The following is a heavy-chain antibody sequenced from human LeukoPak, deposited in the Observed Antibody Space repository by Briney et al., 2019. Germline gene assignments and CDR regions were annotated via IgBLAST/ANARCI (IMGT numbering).Heavy chain of an antibody. CDR1: GFSVSSDY. CDR3: AVVGYDGATVDY. V-gene: IGHV3-53*01. D-gene: IGHD1-26*01. Sequence: GGSLRLSCAASGFSVSSDYFSWVRQAPGKGLEWVSLIYTSGSTYYADSVKGRFTISRDISKNTLYLQMNSLRAEDTAVYYCAVVGYDGATVDYWGQGTLVTVSS. CDR2: IYTSGST. J-gene: IGHJ4*02.